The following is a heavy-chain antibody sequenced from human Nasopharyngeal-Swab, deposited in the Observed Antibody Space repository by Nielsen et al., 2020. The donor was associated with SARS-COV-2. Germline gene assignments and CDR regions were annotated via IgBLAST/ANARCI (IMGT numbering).Heavy chain of an antibody. D-gene: IGHD5-12*01. CDR3: VRPEGVATSFKYYFQYGMDV. CDR2: IYPRDSDT. CDR1: GYSFTSYW. Sequence: GESLKISCKGSGYSFTSYWIAWVRQMSGKGLEWMGIIYPRDSDTRYRPSFQGQVTISADKSISTAYLQWSSLKASDTAMYYCVRPEGVATSFKYYFQYGMDVWGQGTMVTVPS. J-gene: IGHJ6*02. V-gene: IGHV5-51*01.